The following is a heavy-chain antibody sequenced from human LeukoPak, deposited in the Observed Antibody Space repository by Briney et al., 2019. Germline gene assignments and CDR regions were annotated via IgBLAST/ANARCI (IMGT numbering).Heavy chain of an antibody. CDR2: IIPIFGTA. J-gene: IGHJ4*02. D-gene: IGHD4-23*01. CDR3: ARDGGGNSLGFDY. CDR1: GGTFSSYA. V-gene: IGHV1-69*13. Sequence: ASVKVSCKASGGTFSSYAISWVRQAPGQGLEWMGGIIPIFGTANYAQKFQGRVTITADESTSTAYMGLSSLRSEDTAVYYCARDGGGNSLGFDYWGQGTLVTVSS.